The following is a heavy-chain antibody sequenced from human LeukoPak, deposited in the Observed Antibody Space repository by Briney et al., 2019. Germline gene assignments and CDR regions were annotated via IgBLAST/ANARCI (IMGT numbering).Heavy chain of an antibody. V-gene: IGHV1-2*06. D-gene: IGHD4-23*01. J-gene: IGHJ4*02. CDR2: INPNSGGT. CDR1: GYTFTGYY. Sequence: GASVKVSCKASGYTFTGYYMHWVRQAPGQGLEWMGRINPNSGGTNYAQKFQGRVTMTRDTSISTAYMELSRLRSDDTAVYYCARALLTPTMVVTPFDYWGQGTLVTVSS. CDR3: ARALLTPTMVVTPFDY.